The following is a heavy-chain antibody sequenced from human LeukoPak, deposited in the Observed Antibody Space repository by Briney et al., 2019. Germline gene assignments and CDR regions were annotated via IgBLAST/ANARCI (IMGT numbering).Heavy chain of an antibody. J-gene: IGHJ4*02. CDR1: RGSISSYY. CDR3: ARTYPEINDRSSWYLPSYYFDY. D-gene: IGHD6-13*01. CDR2: MYHSVST. V-gene: IGHV4-59*01. Sequence: SQTLSLTSTVSRGSISSYYWSSIRQAPGNRLESFGYMYHSVSTNYNPSLKTLVSISVDTSENQFSLELSSVTAADTAVYYCARTYPEINDRSSWYLPSYYFDYWGQGTLGTVS.